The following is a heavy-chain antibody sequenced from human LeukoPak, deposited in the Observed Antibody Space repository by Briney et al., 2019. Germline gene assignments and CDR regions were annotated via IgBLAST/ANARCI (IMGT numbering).Heavy chain of an antibody. Sequence: SETLSLTCTVSGGSISSSSYHWGWIRQPPGKGLEWIGSINNSGSTLYNPSLKSRVTISVDTSKNQFSLKLNSVTAAGTAVYYCARALSYGSGPFDHWGQGTLVTVSS. D-gene: IGHD3-10*01. J-gene: IGHJ4*02. CDR2: INNSGST. V-gene: IGHV4-39*01. CDR1: GGSISSSSYH. CDR3: ARALSYGSGPFDH.